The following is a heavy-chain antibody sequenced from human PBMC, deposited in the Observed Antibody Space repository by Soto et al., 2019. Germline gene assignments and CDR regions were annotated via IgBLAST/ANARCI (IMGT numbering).Heavy chain of an antibody. V-gene: IGHV3-64*02. CDR1: GFTFSNYP. CDR2: VSADGGTT. D-gene: IGHD3-16*01. Sequence: EVHLVESGEGLVQPGGSLRLSCAASGFTFSNYPMHWVRQAPGKGLEYVSAVSADGGTTFYADSVRGRFTMSRDNLKNTLYLEMRSLRVEDMAVYYCARGLIPYDLDVWGQGPTVTVS. CDR3: ARGLIPYDLDV. J-gene: IGHJ6*02.